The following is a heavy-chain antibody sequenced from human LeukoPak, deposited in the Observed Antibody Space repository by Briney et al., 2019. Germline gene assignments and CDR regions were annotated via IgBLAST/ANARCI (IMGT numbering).Heavy chain of an antibody. Sequence: GRSLRLSCAASGFTFSSYAMHWVRQAPGEGLEWVAVISYDGSNKYYADSVKGRFTISRDNSKNTLYLQMNSLRAEDTAVYYCARDRSSSWLWTYYYYGMDVWGQGTTVTVSS. CDR3: ARDRSSSWLWTYYYYGMDV. J-gene: IGHJ6*02. CDR2: ISYDGSNK. V-gene: IGHV3-30-3*01. CDR1: GFTFSSYA. D-gene: IGHD6-13*01.